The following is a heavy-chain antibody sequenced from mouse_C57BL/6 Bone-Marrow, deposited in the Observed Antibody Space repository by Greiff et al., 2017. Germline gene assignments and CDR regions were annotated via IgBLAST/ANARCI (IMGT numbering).Heavy chain of an antibody. CDR2: IYPRSGNT. V-gene: IGHV1-81*01. J-gene: IGHJ3*01. Sequence: QVQLQQSGAELARPGASVKLSCKASGYTFTSYGISWVKQRTGQGLEWIGEIYPRSGNTYYNEKFKGKATLTADKSSSTAYMELRRLTSADSAVFFCARGTTVVTTFAYWGQGTLVTVSA. CDR1: GYTFTSYG. CDR3: ARGTTVVTTFAY. D-gene: IGHD1-1*01.